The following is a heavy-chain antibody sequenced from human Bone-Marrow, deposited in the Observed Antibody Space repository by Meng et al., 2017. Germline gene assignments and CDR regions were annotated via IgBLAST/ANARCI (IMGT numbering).Heavy chain of an antibody. Sequence: VQPVSSGVGLLQPGGSCGLTCARSGFPFSSYGMHWVRQAPGKGLGWVAVLWYDVSNKYYADSVKGRFTISRDNSKNTLYLQMNSLRAEDTAVYYCALTDSWGQGTLVTVSS. CDR3: ALTDS. J-gene: IGHJ4*02. D-gene: IGHD1-20*01. CDR2: LWYDVSNK. V-gene: IGHV3-33*01. CDR1: GFPFSSYG.